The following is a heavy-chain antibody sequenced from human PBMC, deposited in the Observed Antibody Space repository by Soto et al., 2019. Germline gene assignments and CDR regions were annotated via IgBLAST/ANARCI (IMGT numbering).Heavy chain of an antibody. CDR2: INAGNGNT. V-gene: IGHV1-3*05. CDR3: ARAPSWWYFDL. CDR1: GYTYTSYA. Sequence: QVQLVQSGAEEKKPGASVKVSCKASGYTYTSYAMHWVRQAPGQRLEWMGWINAGNGNTKYSQKFQGRVTITRDTSASTAYMELSSLRSEDTAVYYCARAPSWWYFDLWGRGTLVTVSS. J-gene: IGHJ2*01.